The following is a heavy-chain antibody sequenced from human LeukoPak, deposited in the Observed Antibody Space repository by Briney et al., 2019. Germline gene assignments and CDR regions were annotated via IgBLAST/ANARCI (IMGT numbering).Heavy chain of an antibody. CDR3: ARRWYYYDSSGYYSNWFDP. Sequence: PGGSLRLSCAASGFTFSSYWMSWVRQAPGKGLEWVANIKQDGSEKYYVDSVKGRFTISRDNAKNSLYLQMNSLRAEDTAVYYCARRWYYYDSSGYYSNWFDPWGQGTLVTFSS. D-gene: IGHD3-22*01. V-gene: IGHV3-7*01. CDR2: IKQDGSEK. CDR1: GFTFSSYW. J-gene: IGHJ5*02.